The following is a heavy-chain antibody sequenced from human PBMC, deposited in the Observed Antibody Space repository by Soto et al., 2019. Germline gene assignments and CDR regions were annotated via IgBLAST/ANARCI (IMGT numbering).Heavy chain of an antibody. V-gene: IGHV3-30-3*01. D-gene: IGHD3-3*01. J-gene: IGHJ3*01. CDR2: ISYDGSNK. CDR1: GFTFSSYT. Sequence: QVQLVESGGSVVQPGRSLRLSCAASGFTFSSYTLHWVRQAPGKGLEWVALISYDGSNKYYADSVKGRFTISRDNSKNTRYLQMNSLRPEDTALFYCARGPYDCWSGYLADAFDVWGQGTMVPVSS. CDR3: ARGPYDCWSGYLADAFDV.